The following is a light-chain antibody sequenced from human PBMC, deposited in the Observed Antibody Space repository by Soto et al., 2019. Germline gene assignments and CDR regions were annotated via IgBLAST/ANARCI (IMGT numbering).Light chain of an antibody. CDR2: GNS. CDR3: QSYDSSMSGVV. J-gene: IGLJ2*01. CDR1: SSNIGAGYN. V-gene: IGLV1-40*01. Sequence: QSVLTQPPSVSGAPGQRVTISCTGSSSNIGAGYNLHWYRQLPGTAPKLLIYGNSNRPSGVPDRFSGAKSGTSASLAIPGLQAEDEADYYCQSYDSSMSGVVFGGGTKLHVL.